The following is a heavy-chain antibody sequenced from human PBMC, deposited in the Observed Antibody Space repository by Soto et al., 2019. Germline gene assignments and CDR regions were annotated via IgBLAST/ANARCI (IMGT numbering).Heavy chain of an antibody. V-gene: IGHV1-18*01. CDR2: ISGYNGNT. CDR3: ARDGGWTGAFDI. J-gene: IGHJ3*02. Sequence: ASLMVSCKSADYTFTSHDVSWVRQAPGQGLEWMGWISGYNGNTNYAQKLQGRVTLTTDTSTSTAYMELRSLRSDDTAVYYCARDGGWTGAFDIWGQGTMVTVSS. D-gene: IGHD2-15*01. CDR1: DYTFTSHD.